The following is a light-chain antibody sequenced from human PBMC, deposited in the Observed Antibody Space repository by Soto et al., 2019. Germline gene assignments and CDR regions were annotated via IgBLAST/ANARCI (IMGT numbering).Light chain of an antibody. CDR1: QSVSSSY. Sequence: EIVLTQSPGTLSLSPGERATLSCRASQSVSSSYLAWYQQKTSQAPRLLIYGASSRATGIPDRFSGSGFGTDFTLTISRLEPEDFAVYYCQQYGSSPETFGQGTKVDIK. J-gene: IGKJ1*01. CDR3: QQYGSSPET. V-gene: IGKV3-20*01. CDR2: GAS.